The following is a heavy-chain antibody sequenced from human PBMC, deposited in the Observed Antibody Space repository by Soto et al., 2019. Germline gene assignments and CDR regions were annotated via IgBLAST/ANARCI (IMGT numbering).Heavy chain of an antibody. Sequence: QRQLQESGPVLVTPSETLSLTCTVYAGSIRSSSYYWGGILQPPGKGLEWIGGIYYSGSTYYNPSLKSRVTITVHTSKNQCYLKLSSVTAAATAVYYCARHLNWFYYFDYWGRGTLVTVS. CDR3: ARHLNWFYYFDY. V-gene: IGHV4-39*01. J-gene: IGHJ4*02. CDR1: AGSIRSSSYY. D-gene: IGHD2-8*02. CDR2: IYYSGST.